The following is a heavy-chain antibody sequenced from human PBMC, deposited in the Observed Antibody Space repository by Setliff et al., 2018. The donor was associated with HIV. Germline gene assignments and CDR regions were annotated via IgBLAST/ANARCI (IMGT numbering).Heavy chain of an antibody. CDR2: ISPSGGA. Sequence: TLSLTCASFGGPFSDYFWTWLRQPPGKGLEWIGHISPSGGADYSPSLKTRAAISLVTSRSQIVLRLSSVAAADTATYYCARGVTLGRGVIAESPLYVMDVWGEGTPVTVSS. CDR3: ARGVTLGRGVIAESPLYVMDV. CDR1: GGPFSDYF. V-gene: IGHV4-34*01. J-gene: IGHJ6*03. D-gene: IGHD3-10*01.